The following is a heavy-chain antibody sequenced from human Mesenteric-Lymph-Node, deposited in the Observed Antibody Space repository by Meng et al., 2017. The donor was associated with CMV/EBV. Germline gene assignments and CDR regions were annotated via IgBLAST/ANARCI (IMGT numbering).Heavy chain of an antibody. Sequence: GESLKISCAASGFTFSSYAMHWVRQAPGKGLEWVAVISYDGSNKYYADSVKGRFTISRDNSNNTLYLQMNSLRAEDTAVYYCARGSLTLFGVVTPLEYWGQGTLVTVSS. J-gene: IGHJ4*02. V-gene: IGHV3-30*04. CDR3: ARGSLTLFGVVTPLEY. CDR1: GFTFSSYA. CDR2: ISYDGSNK. D-gene: IGHD3-3*01.